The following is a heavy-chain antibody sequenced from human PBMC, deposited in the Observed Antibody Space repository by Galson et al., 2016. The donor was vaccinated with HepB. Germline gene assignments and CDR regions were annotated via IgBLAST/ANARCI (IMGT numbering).Heavy chain of an antibody. J-gene: IGHJ4*02. Sequence: LRLSCAASGFSFSNSGMSWVRQAPGKGLEWVANIKQDGSEKYYVDSVKGRFTISRDNAKNSLYLQMNSLRAEDTAVYYCARHHGSGSYWDYFDYWGQGTLVTVSS. CDR1: GFSFSNSG. CDR2: IKQDGSEK. CDR3: ARHHGSGSYWDYFDY. V-gene: IGHV3-7*03. D-gene: IGHD3-10*01.